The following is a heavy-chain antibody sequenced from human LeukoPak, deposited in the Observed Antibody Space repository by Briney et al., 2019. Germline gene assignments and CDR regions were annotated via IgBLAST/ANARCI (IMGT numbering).Heavy chain of an antibody. J-gene: IGHJ4*02. CDR1: GFTFSSYG. V-gene: IGHV3-30*18. CDR3: AKDTITMDPLYLFDY. D-gene: IGHD3-10*01. CDR2: ISYDGSNK. Sequence: GGSLRLSCAASGFTFSSYGMHWVRQAPGKGLEWVAVISYDGSNKYYADSVKGGFTISRDNSKNTLYLQMNSLRAEDTAVYYCAKDTITMDPLYLFDYWGQGTLVTVSS.